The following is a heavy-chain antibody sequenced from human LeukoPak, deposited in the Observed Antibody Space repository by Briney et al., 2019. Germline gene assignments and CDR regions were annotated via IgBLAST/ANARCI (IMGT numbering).Heavy chain of an antibody. Sequence: GGSLRLSCAASGFTFSSYWMSWVRQVPGKGLEWVANIKQDGSEKYYVDSVKGRFTISRDNAKNSLYLQMNSLRAEDTAVYYCAREYCGGNSCNSPTFDYWGQGTLVTVSS. CDR1: GFTFSSYW. CDR2: IKQDGSEK. CDR3: AREYCGGNSCNSPTFDY. J-gene: IGHJ4*02. V-gene: IGHV3-7*01. D-gene: IGHD2-21*02.